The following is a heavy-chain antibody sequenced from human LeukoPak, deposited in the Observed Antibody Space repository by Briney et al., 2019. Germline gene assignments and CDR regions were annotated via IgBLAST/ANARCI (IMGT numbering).Heavy chain of an antibody. CDR1: GFTFSDHY. CDR3: AKDLGATRSSWYRLDAFDI. J-gene: IGHJ3*02. D-gene: IGHD6-13*01. CDR2: ISGSGGST. Sequence: GGSLRLSCAASGFTFSDHYMDWVRQAPGKGLEWVSAISGSGGSTYYADSVKGRFTISRDNSKNTLYLQMNSLRAEDTAVYYCAKDLGATRSSWYRLDAFDIWGQGTMVTVSS. V-gene: IGHV3-23*01.